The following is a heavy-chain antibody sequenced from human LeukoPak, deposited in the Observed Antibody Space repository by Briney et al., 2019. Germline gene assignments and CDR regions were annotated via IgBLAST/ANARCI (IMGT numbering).Heavy chain of an antibody. CDR2: IKSKTDGGTT. J-gene: IGHJ4*02. V-gene: IGHV3-15*01. CDR3: TTGPDTAMAEFDY. D-gene: IGHD5-18*01. CDR1: GFTFSNAW. Sequence: GGSLRLSCAVSGFTFSNAWMSWVRQAPGKGLEWVGRIKSKTDGGTTDYAAPVKGRFTISRDDSKNTLYLQMNSLKTEDTAVYYCTTGPDTAMAEFDYWGQGTLVTVSS.